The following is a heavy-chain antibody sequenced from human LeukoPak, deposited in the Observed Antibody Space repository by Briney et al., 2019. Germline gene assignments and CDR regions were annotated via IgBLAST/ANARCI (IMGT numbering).Heavy chain of an antibody. CDR2: MNPNCGKT. CDR3: ARGFLKYCSSTSCKRFDT. D-gene: IGHD2-2*01. V-gene: IGHV1-8*01. Sequence: ASVKVSCKASGCTFTSYDIIWVRQATGQGLEWMGWMNPNCGKTGYAQKFQGRVTITRNNSISTAYMELSSLRSEDTAVYYCARGFLKYCSSTSCKRFDTWGQGTLVTVSS. CDR1: GCTFTSYD. J-gene: IGHJ5*02.